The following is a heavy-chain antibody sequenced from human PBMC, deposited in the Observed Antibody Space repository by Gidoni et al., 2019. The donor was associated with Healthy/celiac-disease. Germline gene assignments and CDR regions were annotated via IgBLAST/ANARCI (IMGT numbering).Heavy chain of an antibody. CDR1: GGTFSRYA. CDR2: IIPIFGTA. Sequence: QVQLVQSGAEVQKPGSSVTVSCKASGGTFSRYAISWVRQAPGQGLEWMGGIIPIFGTANYAQKFQGRVTITADESTSTAYMELSSLRSEDTAVYYCARGDYVWGSYRHDAFDIWGQGTMVTVSS. J-gene: IGHJ3*02. D-gene: IGHD3-16*02. V-gene: IGHV1-69*01. CDR3: ARGDYVWGSYRHDAFDI.